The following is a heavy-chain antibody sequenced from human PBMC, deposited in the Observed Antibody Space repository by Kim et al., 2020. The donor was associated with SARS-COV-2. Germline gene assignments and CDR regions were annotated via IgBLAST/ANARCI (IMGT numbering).Heavy chain of an antibody. J-gene: IGHJ4*02. CDR3: ARSSSNSRAGYFDY. CDR1: GGSFSGYY. Sequence: SETLSLTCAVYGGSFSGYYWSWIRLPPGKGLEWIGEINHSGSTNYNPSLKSRVTISVDTSKNQFSLKLSSVTAADTAVYYCARSSSNSRAGYFDYWGQGTLVTVSS. D-gene: IGHD4-4*01. CDR2: INHSGST. V-gene: IGHV4-34*01.